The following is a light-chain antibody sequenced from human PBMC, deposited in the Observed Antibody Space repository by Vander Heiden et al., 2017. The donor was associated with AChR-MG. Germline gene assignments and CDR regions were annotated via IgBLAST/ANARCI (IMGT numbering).Light chain of an antibody. CDR2: GKN. V-gene: IGLV3-19*01. CDR3: CSRDSSSNRHVA. J-gene: IGLJ2*01. CDR1: RLRCSY. Sequence: SSELTQDPAVSVALRQTVRITCQGDRLRCSYSSCYQQKPGQAPLLVMYGKNNRPPGVPDRFFGSSSGDTASLIITGAQAGDEADYYCCSRDSSSNRHVAFGGGTKLTVL.